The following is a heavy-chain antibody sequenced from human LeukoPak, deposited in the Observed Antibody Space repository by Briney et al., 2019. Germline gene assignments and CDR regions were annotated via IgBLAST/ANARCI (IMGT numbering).Heavy chain of an antibody. CDR3: ARGIGPSYYDYVWGSYRPDFDY. J-gene: IGHJ4*02. CDR1: GGSISSSSYY. CDR2: IYYSGST. Sequence: RPSETLSLTCTVSGGSISSSSYYWGWIRQPPGKGLEWIGSIYYSGSTYYNPSLKSRVTISVDTSKNQFSLKLSSVTAADTAVYYCARGIGPSYYDYVWGSYRPDFDYWGQGTLVTVSS. V-gene: IGHV4-39*07. D-gene: IGHD3-16*02.